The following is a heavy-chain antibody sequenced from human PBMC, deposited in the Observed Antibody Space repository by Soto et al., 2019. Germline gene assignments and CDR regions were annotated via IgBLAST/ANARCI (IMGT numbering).Heavy chain of an antibody. CDR2: ISSSSSYI. J-gene: IGHJ4*02. D-gene: IGHD6-19*01. Sequence: SGGSLRLSCAASGFTFSSYSMNWVRQAPGKGLEWVSSISSSSSYIYYADSVKGRFTISRDNAKNSLYLQMNSLRAEDTAVYYCARDRSVAGTLDYWGQGTLVTVSS. CDR1: GFTFSSYS. V-gene: IGHV3-21*01. CDR3: ARDRSVAGTLDY.